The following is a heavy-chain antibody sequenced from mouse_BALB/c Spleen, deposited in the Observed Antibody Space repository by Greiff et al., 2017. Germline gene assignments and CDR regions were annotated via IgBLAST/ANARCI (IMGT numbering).Heavy chain of an antibody. J-gene: IGHJ1*01. D-gene: IGHD2-10*02. CDR2: IYPYNGGT. CDR1: GYTFTDYN. Sequence: VQLQQSGPELVKPGASVKISCKASGYTFTDYNMHWVKQSHGKSLEWIGYIYPYNGGTGYNQKFKSKATLTVDNSSSTAYMELRSLTSEDSAVYYCARSSYGNSWYFDVGGAGTTVTVSS. V-gene: IGHV1S29*02. CDR3: ARSSYGNSWYFDV.